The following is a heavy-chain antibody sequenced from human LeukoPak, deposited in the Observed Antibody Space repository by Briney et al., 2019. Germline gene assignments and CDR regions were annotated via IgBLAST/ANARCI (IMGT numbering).Heavy chain of an antibody. D-gene: IGHD4-11*01. CDR3: ATTVTSDDYFYYMDD. CDR1: GGSISSSSYY. V-gene: IGHV4-39*01. CDR2: IYYSGST. J-gene: IGHJ6*03. Sequence: SETLSLTCTVSGGSISSSSYYWGWIRQPAGKGLEWIGSIYYSGSTYYNPSLKSRVTISVDTSKNQFSLKLSSVTAADTAVYYCATTVTSDDYFYYMDDWGKGTTVTVSS.